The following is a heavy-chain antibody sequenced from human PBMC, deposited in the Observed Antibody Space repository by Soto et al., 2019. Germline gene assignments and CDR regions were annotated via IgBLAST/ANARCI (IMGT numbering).Heavy chain of an antibody. J-gene: IGHJ5*02. Sequence: DVQILESGGGLVEPGGSLRISCAASGFSVSTYGVTWVRQGPGKGLEWVSGVSGGSGATHYRDSVKGRFTITTDYPENTAYLQMHSLRVEDTAVYYCTRWNGYGDLWGQGILVTVS. V-gene: IGHV3-23*01. CDR1: GFSVSTYG. CDR3: TRWNGYGDL. D-gene: IGHD1-1*01. CDR2: VSGGSGAT.